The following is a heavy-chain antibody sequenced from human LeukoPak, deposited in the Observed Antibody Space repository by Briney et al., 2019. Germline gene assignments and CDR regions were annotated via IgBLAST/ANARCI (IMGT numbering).Heavy chain of an antibody. CDR3: ARNQYDFWSGYSSDAFDI. J-gene: IGHJ3*02. V-gene: IGHV4-59*01. CDR1: GGSISSYY. D-gene: IGHD3-3*01. Sequence: SETLSLTCTVSGGSISSYYWSWIRQPPGKGLEWLGYIYYSGSTNYNPSLKSRVTISVDTSKNQFSLKLSSVTAADTAVYYCARNQYDFWSGYSSDAFDIWGQGTMVTVSS. CDR2: IYYSGST.